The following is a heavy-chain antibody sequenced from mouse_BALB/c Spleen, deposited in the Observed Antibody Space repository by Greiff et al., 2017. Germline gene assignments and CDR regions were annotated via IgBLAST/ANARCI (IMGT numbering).Heavy chain of an antibody. CDR1: GFNIKDTY. CDR3: ASYSFAY. J-gene: IGHJ3*01. V-gene: IGHV14-3*02. Sequence: VQLQQSGAELVKPGASVKLSCTASGFNIKDTYMHWVKQRPEQGLEWIGWIDPENGNTIYDPKFQGKASITADTSSNTAYLQLSSLTSEDTAVYYCASYSFAYWGQGTLVTVSA. D-gene: IGHD2-10*01. CDR2: IDPENGNT.